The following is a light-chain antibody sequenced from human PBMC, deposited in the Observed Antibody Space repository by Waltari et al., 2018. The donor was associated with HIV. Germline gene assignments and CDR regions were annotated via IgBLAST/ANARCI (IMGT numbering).Light chain of an antibody. CDR2: DVS. J-gene: IGLJ2*01. V-gene: IGLV2-11*01. CDR1: SSDVGGYDY. CDR3: CSYASNYILI. Sequence: QSALTQPRSVSGSPGQSVTISCTGTSSDVGGYDYVSWYQQHPGKAPKVIISDVSRRPSGVPDRFSASKSGNTASLTISGLQAAVEADYFCCSYASNYILIFGGGTKLTVL.